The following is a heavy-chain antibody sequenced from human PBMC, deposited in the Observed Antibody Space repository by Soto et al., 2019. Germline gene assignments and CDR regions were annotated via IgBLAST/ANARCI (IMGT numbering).Heavy chain of an antibody. CDR2: ISAYNGNT. CDR3: ARVPYYYDSSGYYWSAFDI. D-gene: IGHD3-22*01. CDR1: GYTFTSDG. Sequence: GASVKVSCKASGYTFTSDGISWVRQAPGQGLEWMGWISAYNGNTNYAQKLQGRVTMTTDTSTSTAYMELRSLRSDDTAVYYCARVPYYYDSSGYYWSAFDIWGQGTMVTVSS. J-gene: IGHJ3*02. V-gene: IGHV1-18*01.